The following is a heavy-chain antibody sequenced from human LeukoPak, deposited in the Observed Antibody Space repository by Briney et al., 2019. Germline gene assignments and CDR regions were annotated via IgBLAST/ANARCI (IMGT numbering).Heavy chain of an antibody. CDR2: INPNSGGT. Sequence: ASVKVSCKASGYTFTGYYMHWVRQAPGQGLEWMGWINPNSGGTNYAQKFQGRVTMTRDTSISTAYMELSRLRSDDTAVYYCARGGYYYGSGSPGDYWGQGTLVTVSS. V-gene: IGHV1-2*02. CDR1: GYTFTGYY. J-gene: IGHJ4*02. CDR3: ARGGYYYGSGSPGDY. D-gene: IGHD3-10*01.